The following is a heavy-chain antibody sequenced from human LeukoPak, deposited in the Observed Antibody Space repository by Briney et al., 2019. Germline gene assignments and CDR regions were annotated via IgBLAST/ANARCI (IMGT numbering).Heavy chain of an antibody. CDR2: IYYSGST. CDR3: ARGSDNYCGSGRPDY. J-gene: IGHJ4*02. Sequence: SETLSLTRTVSGGSISSYYWSWIRQPPGKGLEWIGYIYYSGSTNYNPSLKSRVTISVDTSKNQFSLKLSSVTAADTAVYYCARGSDNYCGSGRPDYWGQGTLVTVSS. CDR1: GGSISSYY. V-gene: IGHV4-59*08. D-gene: IGHD3-10*01.